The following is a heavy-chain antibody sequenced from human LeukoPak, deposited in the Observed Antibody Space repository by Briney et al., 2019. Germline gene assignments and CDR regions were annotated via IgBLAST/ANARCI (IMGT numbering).Heavy chain of an antibody. CDR1: GFTFDDYA. V-gene: IGHV3-9*01. Sequence: PGRSLRLSCAASGFTFDDYAMHWLRQARGKGRECASGISWNSVSIDYADSGKGRFTISRDNAKKSLYLQMNNLTAEDTALYYCAKFAERSMATVNSDYWGQGTLVTVSS. CDR2: ISWNSVSI. J-gene: IGHJ4*02. D-gene: IGHD5-24*01. CDR3: AKFAERSMATVNSDY.